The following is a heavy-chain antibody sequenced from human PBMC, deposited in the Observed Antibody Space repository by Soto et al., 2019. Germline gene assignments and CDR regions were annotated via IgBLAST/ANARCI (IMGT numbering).Heavy chain of an antibody. Sequence: GGSLRLSCAASGFTFSSYSVNWVRQAPGKGLEWVSSISSSSSYIYYADSVKGRFTISRDNAKNSLYLQMNSLRAEDTAVYYCARDPPYNSSFVWFDPWGQGTPVTVSS. J-gene: IGHJ5*02. CDR2: ISSSSSYI. D-gene: IGHD6-13*01. V-gene: IGHV3-21*01. CDR1: GFTFSSYS. CDR3: ARDPPYNSSFVWFDP.